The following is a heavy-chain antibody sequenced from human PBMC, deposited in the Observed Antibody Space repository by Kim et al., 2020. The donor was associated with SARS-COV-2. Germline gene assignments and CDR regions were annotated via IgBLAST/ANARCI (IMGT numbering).Heavy chain of an antibody. J-gene: IGHJ4*02. V-gene: IGHV3-15*01. CDR3: TADPQYYDSNAYYYPASLPLC. Sequence: GGSLRLSCAASGFTFRNAWMSWVRQAPGKGLEWVGLIKTKAEGGTAHYAAPVKGRFTISTDDSESTLYLQMNSLKTEDTAVYYCTADPQYYDSNAYYYPASLPLCWGQGTQVTVSS. CDR1: GFTFRNAW. CDR2: IKTKAEGGTA. D-gene: IGHD3-22*01.